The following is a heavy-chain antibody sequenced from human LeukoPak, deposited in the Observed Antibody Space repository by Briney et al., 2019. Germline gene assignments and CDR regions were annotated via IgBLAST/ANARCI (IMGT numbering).Heavy chain of an antibody. Sequence: GASVKVSCKASGYTFTSYGISWVRQAPGQGLEWMGWISAYNGNTNYAQKLQGRVTMTTDTSTSTAYMELRSLRSDDTAVYYCASKYYDSSGLPDAFDIWGQGTMVTVSS. V-gene: IGHV1-18*01. J-gene: IGHJ3*02. CDR2: ISAYNGNT. CDR3: ASKYYDSSGLPDAFDI. CDR1: GYTFTSYG. D-gene: IGHD3-22*01.